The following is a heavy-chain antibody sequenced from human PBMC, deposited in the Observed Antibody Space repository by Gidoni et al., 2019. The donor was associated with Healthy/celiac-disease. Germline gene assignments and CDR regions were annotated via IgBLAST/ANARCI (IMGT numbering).Heavy chain of an antibody. V-gene: IGHV4-61*02. CDR1: GGSISSGSYY. CDR3: ARSPSTVTTSRFDP. Sequence: QVQLQESGPGLVKPSQTLSPTCTVPGGSISSGSYYWSWIRQPAGKGLEWIGRIYTSGSTNYNPSLKGRVTISVDTSKNQFSLKLSSVTAADTAVYYCARSPSTVTTSRFDPWGQGTLVTVSS. CDR2: IYTSGST. J-gene: IGHJ5*02. D-gene: IGHD4-17*01.